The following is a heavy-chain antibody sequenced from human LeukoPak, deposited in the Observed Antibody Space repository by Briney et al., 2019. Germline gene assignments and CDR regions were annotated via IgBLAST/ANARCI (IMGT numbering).Heavy chain of an antibody. CDR3: ATQSTTPDY. J-gene: IGHJ4*02. CDR2: IKQDGSEK. Sequence: GGSLRLSCAASGFTFSSYWMSWVRQAPGKGLEWVASIKQDGSEKYYVDSAKGRFTISRDNAKNSLYLQMNSLRAEDTAVYYCATQSTTPDYWGQGTLVTVSS. D-gene: IGHD2-2*01. V-gene: IGHV3-7*01. CDR1: GFTFSSYW.